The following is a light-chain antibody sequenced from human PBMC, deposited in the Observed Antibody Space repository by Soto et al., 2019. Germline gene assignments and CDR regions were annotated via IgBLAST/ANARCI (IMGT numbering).Light chain of an antibody. CDR1: QSVSSS. Sequence: DIQMTQSPSTLSAFVGDRVTITCRASQSVSSSLAWYQQKLGKAPKLLIYDASTLESGVPSRFSGSGYGTEFTLTINSLQPGDFATYYCQQHESFSPYTFGQGTRLEI. V-gene: IGKV1-5*01. CDR3: QQHESFSPYT. J-gene: IGKJ2*01. CDR2: DAS.